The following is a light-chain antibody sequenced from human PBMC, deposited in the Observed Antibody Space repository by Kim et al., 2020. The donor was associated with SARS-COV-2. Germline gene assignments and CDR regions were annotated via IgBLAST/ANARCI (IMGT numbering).Light chain of an antibody. CDR3: SSYITGSTYV. CDR1: RSDIGVKNY. Sequence: QSALTQPASVSGSPGQSITISCTGTRSDIGVKNYVSWYQQYPGKAPRLIIYDVNKRPSGASNRFSGSKSGNTASLTIFGLQADDEADYYCSSYITGSTYVFGTGTKVTVL. CDR2: DVN. J-gene: IGLJ1*01. V-gene: IGLV2-14*03.